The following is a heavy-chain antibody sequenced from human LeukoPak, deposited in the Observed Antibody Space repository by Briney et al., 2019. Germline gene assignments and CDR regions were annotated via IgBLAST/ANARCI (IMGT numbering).Heavy chain of an antibody. D-gene: IGHD3-9*01. V-gene: IGHV4-39*07. Sequence: SETLSLTCTVSGGSIRSDTSYWGWIRQPPGKGLEWIGEINHSGSTNYNPSLKSRVTISVDTSKNQFSLKLSSVTAADTAVYYCARGHLTGSTYYFDYWGQGTLVTVSS. CDR3: ARGHLTGSTYYFDY. CDR2: INHSGST. CDR1: GGSIRSDTSY. J-gene: IGHJ4*02.